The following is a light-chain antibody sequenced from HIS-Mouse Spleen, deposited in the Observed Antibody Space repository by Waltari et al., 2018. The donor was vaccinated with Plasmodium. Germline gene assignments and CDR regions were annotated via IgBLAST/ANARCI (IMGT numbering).Light chain of an antibody. CDR1: SSDVGGYNY. J-gene: IGLJ3*02. V-gene: IGLV2-11*01. Sequence: QSALTQPRSVSGSPGQSVTISCTGTSSDVGGYNYVSWYQQHPGKAPKLMICDVSKRRSGVPCRCSGSNAGNTASLTISGLQAEDEADYYCCSYAGSYTWVFGGGTKLTVL. CDR3: CSYAGSYTWV. CDR2: DVS.